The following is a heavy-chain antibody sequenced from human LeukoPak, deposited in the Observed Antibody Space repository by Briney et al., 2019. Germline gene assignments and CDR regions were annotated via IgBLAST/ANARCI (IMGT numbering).Heavy chain of an antibody. V-gene: IGHV3-9*01. D-gene: IGHD3-10*01. CDR2: IIWNSGSI. Sequence: ARCLRPSCVVAAPSVDDYAMDCVRHAPRELLEWVSAIIWNSGSIGYANSVKGRFTSSRDNAKNSLYLQMESLRAEATAFDYCAKDIQIDSGGLGSLVDYWGQGTLVTVSS. CDR3: AKDIQIDSGGLGSLVDY. J-gene: IGHJ4*02. CDR1: APSVDDYA.